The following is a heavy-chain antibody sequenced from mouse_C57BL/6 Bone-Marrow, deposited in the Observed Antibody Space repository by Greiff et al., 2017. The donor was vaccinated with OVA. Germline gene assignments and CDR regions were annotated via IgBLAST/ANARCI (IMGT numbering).Heavy chain of an antibody. J-gene: IGHJ3*01. V-gene: IGHV3-6*01. CDR2: ISYDGSN. CDR1: GYSITSGYY. D-gene: IGHD4-1*01. Sequence: EVHLVESGPGLVKPSQSLSLTCSVTGYSITSGYYWNWIRQFPGNKLEWMGYISYDGSNNYNPSLKNRISITRDTSKNQFFLKLNSVTTEDTATYYCAREANWPFAYWGQGTLVTVSA. CDR3: AREANWPFAY.